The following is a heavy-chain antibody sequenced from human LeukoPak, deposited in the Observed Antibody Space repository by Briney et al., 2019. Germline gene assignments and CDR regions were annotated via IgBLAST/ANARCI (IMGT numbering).Heavy chain of an antibody. CDR3: VKGLDYSSSQMDS. Sequence: GSLRLSCAASGFTFSDHVMHWVRQAPDKGLEWVAMISYDGNNKYYADSVKGRFTISRDNSKDTLYLQMNSLRAEDTAVYYCVKGLDYSSSQMDSWGQGTLVTVSS. CDR1: GFTFSDHV. CDR2: ISYDGNNK. D-gene: IGHD6-6*01. J-gene: IGHJ4*02. V-gene: IGHV3-30*18.